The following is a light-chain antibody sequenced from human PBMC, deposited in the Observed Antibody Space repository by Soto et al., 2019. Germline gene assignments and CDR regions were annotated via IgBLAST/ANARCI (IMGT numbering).Light chain of an antibody. CDR2: AAS. CDR1: QSISSY. CDR3: QQSYSTPIT. V-gene: IGKV1-39*01. Sequence: DIQMTQSPSSLSASVGDRVTITCRASQSISSYLNWYQKKPGKATKLLIYAASSLQSGVPSRFSGSGSGTDFTLTISSLQPEDSATYYCQQSYSTPITFGQGTRLEIK. J-gene: IGKJ5*01.